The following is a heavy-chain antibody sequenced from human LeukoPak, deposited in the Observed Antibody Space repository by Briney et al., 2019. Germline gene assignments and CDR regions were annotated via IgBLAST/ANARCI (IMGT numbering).Heavy chain of an antibody. CDR2: INPSGGST. J-gene: IGHJ4*02. Sequence: ASVKVSCKASGGTFSSYAISWVRQAPGQGLEWMGIINPSGGSTTYAQKFQGRVTMTRDTSTSTVYMEVSSLRSEDTAVYYCARSERGWLADFWGQGTLVTVSS. V-gene: IGHV1-46*01. CDR3: ARSERGWLADF. D-gene: IGHD6-19*01. CDR1: GGTFSSYA.